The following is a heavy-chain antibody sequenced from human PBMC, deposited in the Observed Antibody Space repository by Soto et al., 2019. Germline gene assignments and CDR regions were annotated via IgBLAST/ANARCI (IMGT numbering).Heavy chain of an antibody. J-gene: IGHJ4*02. D-gene: IGHD5-18*01. CDR1: GNTFSNYN. CDR2: ISASGSYI. Sequence: GGSLRLSCAASGNTFSNYNINWVRQVPGTGLAWVSYISASGSYIYYADSVKGRFTISRDNAKNSMYLQMNSLRAEDTAVYYWATDGGYGYGQSFDSWGRGTRVTVS. V-gene: IGHV3-21*01. CDR3: ATDGGYGYGQSFDS.